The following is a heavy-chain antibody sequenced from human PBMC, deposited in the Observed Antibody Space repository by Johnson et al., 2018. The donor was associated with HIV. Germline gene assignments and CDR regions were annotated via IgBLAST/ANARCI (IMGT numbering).Heavy chain of an antibody. D-gene: IGHD6-13*01. CDR3: TRVLGSSWFGETFDI. J-gene: IGHJ3*02. CDR2: IRSEAFGGST. Sequence: VQLVESGGGLVQPGGSLRLSCKTSGFTFGDYFMSWFRQAPGKGLEWVGFIRSEAFGGSTEYAASVKGRFTISRDDSRSFAYLQMNSLKTEDTAVYFCTRVLGSSWFGETFDIWGQGTMVTVSS. V-gene: IGHV3-49*03. CDR1: GFTFGDYF.